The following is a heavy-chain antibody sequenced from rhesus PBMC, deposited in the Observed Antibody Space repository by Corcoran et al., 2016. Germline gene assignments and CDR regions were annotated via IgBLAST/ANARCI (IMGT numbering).Heavy chain of an antibody. Sequence: QVQLQESGPGVVKPSETLSLTCAVSGGSISDSYRWSWIRQPPGKGLEWIGYIYGSSTTTNYNHSLKSRVTSSKDTSKNQFSLKLSSVTAADTAVYYCARDYNFWSGYPLDSWGQGVVVTVSS. CDR2: IYGSSTTT. CDR1: GGSISDSYR. CDR3: ARDYNFWSGYPLDS. J-gene: IGHJ6*01. D-gene: IGHD3-3*01. V-gene: IGHV4S10*01.